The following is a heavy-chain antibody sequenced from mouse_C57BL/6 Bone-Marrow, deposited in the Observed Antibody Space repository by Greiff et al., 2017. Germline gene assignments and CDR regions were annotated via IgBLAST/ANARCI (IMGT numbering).Heavy chain of an antibody. V-gene: IGHV1-47*01. CDR1: GYTFTTYP. J-gene: IGHJ2*01. CDR3: SRNHYDGSSPYFDY. Sequence: VQLQQSGAELVKPGASVKMSCKASGYTFTTYPIEWMKQNHGKSLEWIGNFHPYNDDTKYNEKFKGKATLTVEKSSSTAYLELSRLTSDDSAVYYCSRNHYDGSSPYFDYWGQGTTLTVSS. D-gene: IGHD1-1*01. CDR2: FHPYNDDT.